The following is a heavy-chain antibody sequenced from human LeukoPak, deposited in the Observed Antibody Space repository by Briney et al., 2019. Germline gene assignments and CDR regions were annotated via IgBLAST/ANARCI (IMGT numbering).Heavy chain of an antibody. CDR2: INPDRGGT. D-gene: IGHD2-15*01. CDR1: GYTFTGYY. J-gene: IGHJ4*02. CDR3: AREKGVGYFDY. V-gene: IGHV1-2*02. Sequence: ASVKVSCKASGYTFTGYYIHWVRQAPGQGLEWMGWINPDRGGTTYAQKFQGRVTMTRDTSITTAYMEVSRLRSDDTAVYYCAREKGVGYFDYWGQGTLVTVSS.